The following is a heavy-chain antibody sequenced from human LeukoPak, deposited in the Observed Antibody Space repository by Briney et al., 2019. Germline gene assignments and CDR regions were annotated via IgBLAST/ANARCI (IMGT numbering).Heavy chain of an antibody. CDR3: AREATSRVVPASAGKDLDF. V-gene: IGHV1-46*01. J-gene: IGHJ4*02. CDR1: GYTFTKYY. Sequence: ASVKVSCKASGYTFTKYYIHWVRQAPGQGLEWMGIISPSAGSTTYGQRFQGRVTMTRDTSTGTVYMELSSLRSEDTAVYYCAREATSRVVPASAGKDLDFWGPGTLVTVTS. D-gene: IGHD6-13*01. CDR2: ISPSAGST.